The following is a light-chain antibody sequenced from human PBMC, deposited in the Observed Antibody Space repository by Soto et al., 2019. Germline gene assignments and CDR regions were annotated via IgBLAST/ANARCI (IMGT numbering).Light chain of an antibody. CDR2: SNN. Sequence: QSVLTQPPSVSGTPGQRVTISCSGSSSNIGSNVVNWYQQLPGTAPKLLIYSNNQRPSGGPDRFSGSKSGASASLAISGLQSGDEADYHCAAWDDSLHGHVFGTGTKVTVL. CDR3: AAWDDSLHGHV. J-gene: IGLJ1*01. CDR1: SSNIGSNV. V-gene: IGLV1-44*01.